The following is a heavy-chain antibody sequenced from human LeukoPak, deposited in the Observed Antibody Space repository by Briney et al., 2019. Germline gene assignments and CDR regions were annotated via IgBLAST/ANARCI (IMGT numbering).Heavy chain of an antibody. D-gene: IGHD2-15*01. V-gene: IGHV3-23*01. CDR2: ISGSGGST. Sequence: GGSLRLSCAASGFTFSSYAMSWVRQAPGKGLEWVSAISGSGGSTYYADSVKGRFTISRDNSKNTLYLQMNSLRAEDTAVYYCAKALAYCSGGSCYSGLDYWGQGTLVTVSS. J-gene: IGHJ4*02. CDR3: AKALAYCSGGSCYSGLDY. CDR1: GFTFSSYA.